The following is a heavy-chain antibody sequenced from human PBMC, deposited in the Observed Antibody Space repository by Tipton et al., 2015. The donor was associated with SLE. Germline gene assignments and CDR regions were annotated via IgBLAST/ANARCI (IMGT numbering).Heavy chain of an antibody. Sequence: SLRLSCVASGFTFSSYEMNWVRQAPGKGLEWVSYISSRASTIYYADSVKGRFTISRDNAKNSLFLQMNSLRAEDTAVYYCARVGTRGPDFDYWGQGPLVTVSS. D-gene: IGHD2-8*02. J-gene: IGHJ4*02. CDR2: ISSRASTI. V-gene: IGHV3-48*03. CDR3: ARVGTRGPDFDY. CDR1: GFTFSSYE.